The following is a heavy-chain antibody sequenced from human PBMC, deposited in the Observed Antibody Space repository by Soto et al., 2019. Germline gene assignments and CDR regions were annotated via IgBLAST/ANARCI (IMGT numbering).Heavy chain of an antibody. CDR3: ARRKGITGTTLLYYYYGMDV. CDR2: IYYSGST. V-gene: IGHV4-39*01. J-gene: IGHJ6*02. Sequence: LSLTCTVSGGSISSSSYYWGWIRQPPGKGLEWIGSIYYSGSTYYNPSLKSRVTISVDTSKNQFSLKLSSVTAADTAVYYCARRKGITGTTLLYYYYGMDVWGQGTTVTVSS. CDR1: GGSISSSSYY. D-gene: IGHD1-7*01.